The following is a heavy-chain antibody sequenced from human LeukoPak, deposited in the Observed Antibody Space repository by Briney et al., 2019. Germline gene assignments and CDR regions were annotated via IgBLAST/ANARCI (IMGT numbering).Heavy chain of an antibody. D-gene: IGHD3-16*01. CDR3: ARDRFASKGMDV. CDR2: IKEDASEI. CDR1: GFTFSNHY. J-gene: IGHJ6*02. Sequence: PGGSLRLSRVASGFTFSNHYMSWVRQAPGKELEWVATIKEDASEIYYVDSVKGRFTISRDNAKSTLFLQMNSLRDEDTAVYYCARDRFASKGMDVWGQGTTVTVSS. V-gene: IGHV3-7*01.